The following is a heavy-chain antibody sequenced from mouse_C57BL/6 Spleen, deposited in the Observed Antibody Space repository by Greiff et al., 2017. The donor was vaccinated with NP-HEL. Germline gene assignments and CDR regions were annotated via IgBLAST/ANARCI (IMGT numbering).Heavy chain of an antibody. CDR2: ISSGGSYT. J-gene: IGHJ3*01. V-gene: IGHV5-6*02. Sequence: DVMLVESGGDLVKPGGSLKLSCAASGFTFSSYGMSWVRQTPDKRLEWVATISSGGSYTYYPDSVKGRFTISRDNAKNTLYLQMSSLKSEDTAMYYCARHQDYGSSFWFAYWGQGTLVTVSA. D-gene: IGHD1-1*01. CDR3: ARHQDYGSSFWFAY. CDR1: GFTFSSYG.